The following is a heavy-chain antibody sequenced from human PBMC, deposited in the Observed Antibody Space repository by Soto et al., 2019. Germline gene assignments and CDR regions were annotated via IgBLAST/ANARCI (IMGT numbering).Heavy chain of an antibody. D-gene: IGHD6-13*01. CDR3: ARGPAAGTGGYFDY. Sequence: PSETLSLTCAVYGGSFSGYYWSWIRQPPGKGLEWIGEINHSGSTNYNPSLKSRVTISVDTSKNQFSLKLSSVTAADTAVYYCARGPAAGTGGYFDYWGRGTLVTVSS. CDR2: INHSGST. V-gene: IGHV4-34*01. J-gene: IGHJ4*02. CDR1: GGSFSGYY.